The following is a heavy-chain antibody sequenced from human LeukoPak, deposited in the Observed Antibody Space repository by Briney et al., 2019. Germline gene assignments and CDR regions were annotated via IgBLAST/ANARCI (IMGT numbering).Heavy chain of an antibody. J-gene: IGHJ6*02. CDR1: GFTFSSYA. Sequence: GRSLRLSCAASGFTFSSYAMHWVRQAPGKGLEWVAVISYDGSNKYYADSVKGRFTISRDNSENTLYLQMNSLRAEDTAVYYCARDRSGSYWPHYYYGMDVWGQGTTVTVSS. V-gene: IGHV3-30-3*01. CDR2: ISYDGSNK. D-gene: IGHD1-26*01. CDR3: ARDRSGSYWPHYYYGMDV.